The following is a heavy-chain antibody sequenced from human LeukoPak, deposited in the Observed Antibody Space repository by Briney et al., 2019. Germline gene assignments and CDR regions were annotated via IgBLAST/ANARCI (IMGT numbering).Heavy chain of an antibody. Sequence: PSETLSLTCTVSGGSISSYYWSWIRQPPGKGLEWIGEINHSGSTNYNPSLKSRVTISVDTSKNQFSLKLSSVTAADTAVYYCARHTVKVQPFGYWGQETLVTVSS. CDR3: ARHTVKVQPFGY. D-gene: IGHD3-10*01. CDR1: GGSISSYY. V-gene: IGHV4-34*01. J-gene: IGHJ4*02. CDR2: INHSGST.